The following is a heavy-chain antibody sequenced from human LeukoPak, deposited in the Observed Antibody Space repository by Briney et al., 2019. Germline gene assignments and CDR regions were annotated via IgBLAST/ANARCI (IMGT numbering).Heavy chain of an antibody. V-gene: IGHV1-2*02. CDR3: ATSTITHTRGP. Sequence: ASVKVSCKLSEYTFSDFYLNWVRQAPGQGLEWMAWINPFSDARSYAQKFQGRVTMTWDMSTTTVFMELSRLRSDDTAVYYCATSTITHTRGPWGQGTLVTVSS. D-gene: IGHD1-1*01. CDR2: INPFSDAR. CDR1: EYTFSDFY. J-gene: IGHJ5*02.